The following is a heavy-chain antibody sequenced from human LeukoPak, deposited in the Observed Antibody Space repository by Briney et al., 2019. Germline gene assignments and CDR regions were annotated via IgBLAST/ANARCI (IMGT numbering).Heavy chain of an antibody. CDR3: ARYLIVAAAFDY. CDR1: GGSLSIGGYY. CDR2: IYYSGST. V-gene: IGHV4-31*03. D-gene: IGHD2-15*01. J-gene: IGHJ4*02. Sequence: KPSQTLSLTCTVSGGSLSIGGYYWSWIRQHPGKGLEWIGYIYYSGSTYYNPSLKSRVTISVDTSKNQFSLKLSSVTAADTAVYYCARYLIVAAAFDYWGQGTLVTVSS.